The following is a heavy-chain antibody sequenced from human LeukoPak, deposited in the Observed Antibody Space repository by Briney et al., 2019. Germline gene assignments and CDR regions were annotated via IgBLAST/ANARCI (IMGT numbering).Heavy chain of an antibody. CDR2: IYYSGST. D-gene: IGHD3-10*01. CDR3: ATRNVGWFGEFTFDY. Sequence: SETLSLTCTVSGGSISSYYWSWIRQPPGKELEWIGYIYYSGSTNYNPSLKSRVTISVDTSKNQFSLKPSSVTAADTAVYYCATRNVGWFGEFTFDYWGQGTLVIVSS. V-gene: IGHV4-59*01. J-gene: IGHJ4*02. CDR1: GGSISSYY.